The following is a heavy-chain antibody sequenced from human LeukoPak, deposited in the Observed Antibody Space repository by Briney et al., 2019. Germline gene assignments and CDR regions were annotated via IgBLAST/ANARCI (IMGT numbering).Heavy chain of an antibody. CDR1: GGSISSRNYY. Sequence: PSQTLSLTCTVSGGSISSRNYYWGWIRQPPGKGLEWIGSIYYSGSTYYNPSLKSRVTISVDTSKNQFSLKLRFVTAEDTAVYYCARAPYDFWSGYFDYWGQGTLVTVSS. CDR3: ARAPYDFWSGYFDY. D-gene: IGHD3-3*01. CDR2: IYYSGST. J-gene: IGHJ4*02. V-gene: IGHV4-39*01.